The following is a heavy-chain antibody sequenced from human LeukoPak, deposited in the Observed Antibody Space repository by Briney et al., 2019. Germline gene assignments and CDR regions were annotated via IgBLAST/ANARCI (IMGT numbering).Heavy chain of an antibody. V-gene: IGHV4-59*01. CDR1: GGSISSYY. J-gene: IGHJ4*02. Sequence: PSETLSLTCTVSGGSISSYYWSWIRQPPGKGLEWIGYIYYSGRTNYNPSLKSRVTISVDTSKNQFSLTLSSVTTADTAVYYCARGQKYRNGYTVTELGSGYFAYWGQGTLVTVSS. CDR2: IYYSGRT. D-gene: IGHD5-18*01. CDR3: ARGQKYRNGYTVTELGSGYFAY.